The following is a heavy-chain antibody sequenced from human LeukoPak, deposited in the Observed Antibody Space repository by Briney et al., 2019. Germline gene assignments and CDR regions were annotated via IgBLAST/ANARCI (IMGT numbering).Heavy chain of an antibody. CDR3: ARDGIYCSSTSCYDYGMDV. J-gene: IGHJ6*02. CDR2: ISDSDDST. Sequence: GGSLRLSCAASGFTFSSYAMSWVRQAPGKGLEWVSTISDSDDSTYYADSVKGRFTISRDNAKNSLYLQMNSLRAEDTAVYYCARDGIYCSSTSCYDYGMDVWGQGTTVTVSS. CDR1: GFTFSSYA. D-gene: IGHD2-2*01. V-gene: IGHV3-23*01.